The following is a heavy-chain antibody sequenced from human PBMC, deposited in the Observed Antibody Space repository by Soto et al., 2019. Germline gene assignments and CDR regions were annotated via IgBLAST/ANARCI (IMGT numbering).Heavy chain of an antibody. D-gene: IGHD5-18*01. CDR2: INHSGST. CDR1: GGSFSGYY. V-gene: IGHV4-34*01. CDR3: ARCRGYSYGTLDY. J-gene: IGHJ4*02. Sequence: SETLSLTCAVYGGSFSGYYWSWIRQPPGKGLEWIGEINHSGSTNYNPSLKSRVTISVDTSKNQFSLKLSSVTAADTAVYYCARCRGYSYGTLDYWGQGTLVTVSS.